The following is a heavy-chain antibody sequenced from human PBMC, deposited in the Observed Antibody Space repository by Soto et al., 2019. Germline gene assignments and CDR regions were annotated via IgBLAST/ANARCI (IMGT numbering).Heavy chain of an antibody. V-gene: IGHV6-1*01. D-gene: IGHD5-12*01. CDR1: GDSVSSNSAA. CDR3: ARAGDPVLLDSGYENYFDY. Sequence: SQTLSLTCAISGDSVSSNSAAWNWIRQSPSRGLEWLGRTYYRSKWYNDYAVSVKSRITINPDTSKNQFSLQLNSVTPEDTAVYYCARAGDPVLLDSGYENYFDYWGQGTLVTVSS. CDR2: TYYRSKWYN. J-gene: IGHJ4*02.